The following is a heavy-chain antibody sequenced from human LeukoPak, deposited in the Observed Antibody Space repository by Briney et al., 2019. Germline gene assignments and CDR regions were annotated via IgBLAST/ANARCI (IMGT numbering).Heavy chain of an antibody. CDR2: ISGSGGST. V-gene: IGHV3-23*01. D-gene: IGHD3-22*01. J-gene: IGHJ4*02. CDR3: AKDGSNYYDSSGYYYVGSFDY. Sequence: PGGSLRLSCAASGFTFSSYAMSWVRQAPGKGLEWVSAISGSGGSTYYADSVKGRFTISRDNPKNTLYLQMNSLRAEDTAVYYCAKDGSNYYDSSGYYYVGSFDYWGQGTLVTVSS. CDR1: GFTFSSYA.